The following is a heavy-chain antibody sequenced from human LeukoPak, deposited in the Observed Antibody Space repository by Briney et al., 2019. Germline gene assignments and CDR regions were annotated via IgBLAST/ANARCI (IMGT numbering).Heavy chain of an antibody. D-gene: IGHD3-22*01. Sequence: PGGSLRLSCAASGLTFSSYWMHWVRQAPGKGLGWVSRIKSDGSTNYADSVKGRFTISRDNAKNTVSLQMNSLRAEDTGVYYCARAPSEIGGYYPEYFRHWGQGTLVTVSS. CDR2: IKSDGST. CDR1: GLTFSSYW. CDR3: ARAPSEIGGYYPEYFRH. J-gene: IGHJ1*01. V-gene: IGHV3-74*01.